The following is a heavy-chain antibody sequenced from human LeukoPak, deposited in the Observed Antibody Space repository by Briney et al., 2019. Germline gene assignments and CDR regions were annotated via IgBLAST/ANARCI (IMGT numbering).Heavy chain of an antibody. CDR2: IIPILGIA. CDR1: GGTFSSYA. D-gene: IGHD5/OR15-5a*01. CDR3: ARGWISGDVSEYYFEI. Sequence: SVKVSCKASGGTFSSYAISWVRQAPGQGLEWMGRIIPILGIANYAQKFQGRVTITADKSTSTAYMELSSLTSDDTAVYYCARGWISGDVSEYYFEIWGQGTLVTVSS. J-gene: IGHJ4*02. V-gene: IGHV1-69*04.